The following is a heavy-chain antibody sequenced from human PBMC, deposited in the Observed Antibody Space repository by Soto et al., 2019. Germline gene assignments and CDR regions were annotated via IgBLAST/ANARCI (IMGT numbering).Heavy chain of an antibody. CDR2: IYYSGST. J-gene: IGHJ4*02. V-gene: IGHV4-61*01. D-gene: IGHD6-13*01. CDR1: GGSVSSGSYY. Sequence: QVQLQESGPGLVKPSETLSLTCTVSGGSVSSGSYYWSWIRQPPGKGLDWIGYIYYSGSTNHNPSLTSRVTISVATSKNQFSLKLSSVTAADTAVYYCAREVSSTWFYFDYWGQGTLVTVSS. CDR3: AREVSSTWFYFDY.